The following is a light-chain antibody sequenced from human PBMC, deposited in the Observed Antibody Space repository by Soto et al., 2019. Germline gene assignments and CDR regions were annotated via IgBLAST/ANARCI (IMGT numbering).Light chain of an antibody. CDR2: GDN. Sequence: QSVLTQPPSVSGAPGQRVSISCTGSTSNIGAPYDVHWYQHLPGTAPKLLIYGDNNRPSGVPDRFSGSKSGNTASLTISGLQAEDEADYYCSSYTSSSTLVFGTGTKLTVL. V-gene: IGLV1-40*01. CDR1: TSNIGAPYD. J-gene: IGLJ1*01. CDR3: SSYTSSSTLV.